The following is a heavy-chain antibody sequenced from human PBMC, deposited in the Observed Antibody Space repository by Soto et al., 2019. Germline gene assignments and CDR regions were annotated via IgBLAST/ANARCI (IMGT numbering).Heavy chain of an antibody. J-gene: IGHJ5*02. D-gene: IGHD6-13*01. Sequence: QVQLQESGPGLVKPSETLSLTCTVSGDSISNYYWSWIRQPAGKGLEWLGRIHDSGSSAYNPSLKRRVTMSTDTSKNQFPLNLNSVTAADTAVYYCARGGASSKWLDPWGQGILVTVSS. CDR2: IHDSGSS. CDR3: ARGGASSKWLDP. CDR1: GDSISNYY. V-gene: IGHV4-4*07.